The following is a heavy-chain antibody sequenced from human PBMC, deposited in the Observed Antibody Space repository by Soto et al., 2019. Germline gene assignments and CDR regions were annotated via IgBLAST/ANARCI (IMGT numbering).Heavy chain of an antibody. CDR1: GFSFDEYA. CDR3: AMGFCSSTRCLTYSYMDV. CDR2: ISWNSGTM. Sequence: EVQLVESGGGLVQPGRSLRLSCAASGFSFDEYAMHWVRQAPGKGLEWVSGISWNSGTMGYGDSVKGRFTISRGNAKNSLDLQMNSLSAEDTALYYCAMGFCSSTRCLTYSYMDVWGKGTTVTVSS. J-gene: IGHJ6*03. V-gene: IGHV3-9*01. D-gene: IGHD2-2*01.